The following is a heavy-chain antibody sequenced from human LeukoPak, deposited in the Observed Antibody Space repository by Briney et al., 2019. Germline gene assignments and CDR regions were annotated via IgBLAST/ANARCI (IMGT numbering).Heavy chain of an antibody. Sequence: GASVKVSCKASGYTFTGYYMHWVRQAPGQGLEWMGRINPNSGGTDYAQNFQGRVTMTRDTSISTAYMELSRLRSDDTAVYYCARGYDSNTYHYVGYWGQGTLVTVSS. J-gene: IGHJ4*02. CDR1: GYTFTGYY. D-gene: IGHD3-22*01. CDR2: INPNSGGT. CDR3: ARGYDSNTYHYVGY. V-gene: IGHV1-2*06.